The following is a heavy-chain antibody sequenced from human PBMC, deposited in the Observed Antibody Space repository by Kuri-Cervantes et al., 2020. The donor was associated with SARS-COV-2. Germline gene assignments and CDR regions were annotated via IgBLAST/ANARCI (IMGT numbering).Heavy chain of an antibody. Sequence: GESLKISCAASGFTFSSYAMSWVRQAPGKGLEWVSAISGSGGGTYYADSVKGRFTISRDNSKNTLYLQMNSLRAEDTAVYYCAKASVTAAAPFDYWGQGTLVTVSS. CDR3: AKASVTAAAPFDY. J-gene: IGHJ4*02. CDR2: ISGSGGGT. D-gene: IGHD6-13*01. CDR1: GFTFSSYA. V-gene: IGHV3-23*01.